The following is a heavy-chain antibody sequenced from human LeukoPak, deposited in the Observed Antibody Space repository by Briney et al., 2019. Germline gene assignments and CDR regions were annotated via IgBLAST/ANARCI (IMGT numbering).Heavy chain of an antibody. CDR2: INHSGST. J-gene: IGHJ6*03. Sequence: PSETLSLTCAVYGGSFSGYYWSWIRQPPGKGLEWIGEINHSGSTNYNPSLKSRVTISVDTSKNQFSLKLSSVTAAGTAVYYCASIVGGSYYYMDVWGKGTTVTASS. CDR1: GGSFSGYY. V-gene: IGHV4-34*01. D-gene: IGHD1-26*01. CDR3: ASIVGGSYYYMDV.